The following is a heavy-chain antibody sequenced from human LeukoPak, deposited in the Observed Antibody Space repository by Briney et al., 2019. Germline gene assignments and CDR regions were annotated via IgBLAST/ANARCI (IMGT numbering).Heavy chain of an antibody. V-gene: IGHV3-66*01. CDR2: IYSGGRK. CDR1: GFTVSSKY. Sequence: GRSLRLSYAASGFTVSSKYMSWVRQAPGKGLEWVSSIYSGGRKYYANSVKGRFTIPRNNSKTTLYLQMNSLRAKETAGYYGARYDRGAYYGPYWGQGTLVTVSS. CDR3: ARYDRGAYYGPY. D-gene: IGHD3-22*01. J-gene: IGHJ4*02.